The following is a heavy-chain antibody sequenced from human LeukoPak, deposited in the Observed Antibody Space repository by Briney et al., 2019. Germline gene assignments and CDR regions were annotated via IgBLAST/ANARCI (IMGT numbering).Heavy chain of an antibody. CDR1: GFTFSSYG. CDR2: IRYDGSNK. Sequence: PGGSLRLSCAASGFTFSSYGMHWVHQAPGKGLEWVAFIRYDGSNKYYADSVKGRFTISRDNSKNTLYLQMNSLRAEDTAVYYCGNDIVVVQNGDYWGQGPLVTVSS. D-gene: IGHD2-2*01. CDR3: GNDIVVVQNGDY. V-gene: IGHV3-30*02. J-gene: IGHJ4*02.